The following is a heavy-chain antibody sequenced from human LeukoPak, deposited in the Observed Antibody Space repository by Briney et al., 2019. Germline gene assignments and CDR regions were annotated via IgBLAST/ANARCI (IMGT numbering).Heavy chain of an antibody. CDR2: IIPIFVTA. CDR3: AGEEAAAGTQWFDP. V-gene: IGHV1-69*06. D-gene: IGHD6-13*01. Sequence: ASVKVSCKASGGTFISYAISWVRQAPGQGLEWMGGIIPIFVTANYAQKFQGRVTITPDKSTSTAYMELSSLRSEDTAVYYCAGEEAAAGTQWFDPWGQGTLVTVSS. CDR1: GGTFISYA. J-gene: IGHJ5*02.